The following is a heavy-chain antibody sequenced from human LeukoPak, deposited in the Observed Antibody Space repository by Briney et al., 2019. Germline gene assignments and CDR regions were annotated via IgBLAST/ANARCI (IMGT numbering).Heavy chain of an antibody. CDR1: GGSISSSSYY. D-gene: IGHD3-3*01. CDR3: ARQTRITIFGNNLFDP. V-gene: IGHV4-39*01. J-gene: IGHJ5*02. CDR2: IYYSGST. Sequence: PSETLSLTCTVSGGSISSSSYYWGWIRQPPGKGLEWIGSIYYSGSTSYNPSLKSRVTISLDTSKNHFSLKLSSVTAADTAVYYCARQTRITIFGNNLFDPWSQGTLVTVSS.